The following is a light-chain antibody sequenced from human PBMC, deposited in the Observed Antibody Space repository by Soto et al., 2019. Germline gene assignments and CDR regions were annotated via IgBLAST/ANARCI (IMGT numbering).Light chain of an antibody. CDR1: SSDVGGYNY. CDR2: EVS. CDR3: SSYTSSSTLYV. J-gene: IGLJ1*01. Sequence: VLTQPASVSGSPGQSITISCTGTSSDVGGYNYVSWYQQHPGKAPKLMIYEVSNRPSGVSNRFSGSKSGNTASLTISGLQAEDEADYYCSSYTSSSTLYVLGTGTKVTVL. V-gene: IGLV2-14*01.